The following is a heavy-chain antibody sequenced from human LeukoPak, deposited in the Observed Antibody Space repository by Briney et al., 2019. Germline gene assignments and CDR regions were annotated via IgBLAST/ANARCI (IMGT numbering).Heavy chain of an antibody. J-gene: IGHJ4*02. CDR1: GGTFSSYA. CDR3: AKDYYDSSGYYYDY. CDR2: IIPVLGIA. V-gene: IGHV1-69*04. Sequence: ASVKVSCKASGGTFSSYAISWVRQAPGQGLGWMGRIIPVLGIANYAQKLQGRVTMTTDTSTSTAYMELRSLRSDDTAVYYRAKDYYDSSGYYYDYWGQGTLVTVSS. D-gene: IGHD3-22*01.